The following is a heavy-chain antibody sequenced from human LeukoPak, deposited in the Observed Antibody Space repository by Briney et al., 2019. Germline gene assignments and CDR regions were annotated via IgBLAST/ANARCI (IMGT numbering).Heavy chain of an antibody. CDR3: AKYSSGLDAFDI. V-gene: IGHV1-18*01. Sequence: GASVKVSCKASGYTFTSYGISWVRQAPGQGLEWMGWISAYNGSTNYAQKLQGRVTMTTDISTSTAYMELRSLRSDDTAVYYCAKYSSGLDAFDIWGQGTMVTVSS. D-gene: IGHD6-19*01. CDR1: GYTFTSYG. CDR2: ISAYNGST. J-gene: IGHJ3*02.